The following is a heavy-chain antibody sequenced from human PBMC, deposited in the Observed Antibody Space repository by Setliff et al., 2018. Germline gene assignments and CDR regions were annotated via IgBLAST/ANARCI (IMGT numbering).Heavy chain of an antibody. V-gene: IGHV4-59*01. Sequence: SENLSLTCSVSGDSMSFSYWSWIRQPPGKGLEWIGYIYYSGSTDSHPSLKSRVSISIDTSKNQFSLNVRSVTAADTAIYYCAKGRGEMDSWGQGILVTVSS. CDR3: AKGRGEMDS. J-gene: IGHJ4*02. D-gene: IGHD3-10*01. CDR1: GDSMSFSY. CDR2: IYYSGST.